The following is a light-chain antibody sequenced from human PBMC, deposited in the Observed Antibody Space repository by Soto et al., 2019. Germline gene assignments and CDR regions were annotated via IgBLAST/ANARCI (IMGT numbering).Light chain of an antibody. CDR3: MQTLQTPT. CDR2: LGS. V-gene: IGKV2-28*01. CDR1: RNLMHSNGYNY. J-gene: IGKJ1*01. Sequence: DIVMTQSPLSLPVTPGEPASISCRSSRNLMHSNGYNYLDWYLQKPGQSPQLLIYLGSNRASGVPDRFSGSGSGTDFILRISGVEAEDVGVYYCMQTLQTPTFGQGTKVDIK.